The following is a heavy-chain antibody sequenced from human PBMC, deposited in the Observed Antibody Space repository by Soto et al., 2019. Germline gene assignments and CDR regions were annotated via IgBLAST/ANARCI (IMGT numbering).Heavy chain of an antibody. CDR1: GFTFSTFA. Sequence: LRLSCAASGFTFSTFAMHWVRQAPGKGLDWVAVISYDGSNKYYADSVKGRFTISRDNSKSTLYLQMNSLRAEDTAVYYCARDPAGGSGYYYLFDYWGQGTLVTVSS. V-gene: IGHV3-30-3*01. J-gene: IGHJ4*02. CDR2: ISYDGSNK. CDR3: ARDPAGGSGYYYLFDY. D-gene: IGHD3-22*01.